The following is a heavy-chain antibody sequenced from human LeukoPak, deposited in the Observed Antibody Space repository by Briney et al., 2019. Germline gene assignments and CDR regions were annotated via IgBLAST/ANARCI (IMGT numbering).Heavy chain of an antibody. CDR1: GLIFSHYG. V-gene: IGHV3-33*05. CDR2: IQNDASTE. D-gene: IGHD2-21*01. Sequence: GRSLRLSCAASGLIFSHYGMHWVRQAPGKGLEWVAVIQNDASTENFADSVKGRFTISRDNSKNTVFLQMNSLRVEDTAVYYCARELSQIVWGGLDYGGQGTLVSASS. J-gene: IGHJ4*02. CDR3: ARELSQIVWGGLDY.